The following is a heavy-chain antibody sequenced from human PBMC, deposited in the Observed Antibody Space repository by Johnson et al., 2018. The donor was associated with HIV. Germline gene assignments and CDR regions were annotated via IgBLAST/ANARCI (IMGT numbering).Heavy chain of an antibody. CDR3: ARTLGNWGNDACDI. Sequence: QVQLVESGGGVVQPGRSLRLSCAASGFTFSSYSMHWVRQAPGKGLEWVAVISYEGSNKYYADSVKGRFTISRDNAKNSLYLQMNSLRAEDTAVYYCARTLGNWGNDACDIWCQGTMFTVSS. V-gene: IGHV3-30-3*01. D-gene: IGHD3-16*01. CDR1: GFTFSSYS. J-gene: IGHJ3*02. CDR2: ISYEGSNK.